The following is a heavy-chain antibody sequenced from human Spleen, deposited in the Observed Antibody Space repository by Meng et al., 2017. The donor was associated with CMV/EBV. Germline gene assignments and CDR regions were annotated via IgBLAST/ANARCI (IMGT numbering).Heavy chain of an antibody. CDR1: GYTFTNYG. V-gene: IGHV1-18*01. CDR2: ISASNGDT. Sequence: QLVQSGAEVKKPGASVKVTCTAAGYTFTNYGINWVRQAPGQGLEWMGWISASNGDTKYAQHLQDRVTMTTDTSTNTAFMDLRSLRSDDTAMYFCARGYNSRWYEGPGEFDQWGQGTLVTVSS. D-gene: IGHD6-13*01. J-gene: IGHJ4*02. CDR3: ARGYNSRWYEGPGEFDQ.